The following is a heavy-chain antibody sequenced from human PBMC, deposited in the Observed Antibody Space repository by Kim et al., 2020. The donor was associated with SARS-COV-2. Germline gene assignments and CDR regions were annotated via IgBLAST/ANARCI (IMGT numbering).Heavy chain of an antibody. Sequence: QKFQGRVTMTRDTSTGTVYMELSSLRSEDTAVYYCARDYGSGSTNNWFDPWGQGTLVTVSS. CDR3: ARDYGSGSTNNWFDP. V-gene: IGHV1-46*01. J-gene: IGHJ5*02. D-gene: IGHD3-10*01.